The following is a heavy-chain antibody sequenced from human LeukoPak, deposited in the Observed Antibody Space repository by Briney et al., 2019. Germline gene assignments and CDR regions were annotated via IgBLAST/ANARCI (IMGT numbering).Heavy chain of an antibody. J-gene: IGHJ4*02. CDR1: GFTFWSCA. Sequence: GGSPRLSCATSGFTFWSCALYWGPPSPGEGLEWGSVISYDGSNKYYADSVKGRFTISRDNSKNTVYLQMNSLTAEDTAVYYCARDPSGRYYSNLDYWGEGTLVTVSS. CDR2: ISYDGSNK. CDR3: ARDPSGRYYSNLDY. D-gene: IGHD1-26*01. V-gene: IGHV3-30*04.